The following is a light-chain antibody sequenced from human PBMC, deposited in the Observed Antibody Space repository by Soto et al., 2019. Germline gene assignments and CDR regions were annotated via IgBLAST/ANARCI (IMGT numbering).Light chain of an antibody. CDR2: DNN. J-gene: IGLJ1*01. CDR3: GTWDSSLSAYA. V-gene: IGLV1-51*01. CDR1: SSNIGNNY. Sequence: QSVLTQPPSVSAAPGQKVTISCSGSSSNIGNNYVSWYQQLPGTAPKLLIYDNNKRPSGIPDRFSDSKSGTSATLAITGLQTGDEADYYCGTWDSSLSAYAFGTGTKVTLL.